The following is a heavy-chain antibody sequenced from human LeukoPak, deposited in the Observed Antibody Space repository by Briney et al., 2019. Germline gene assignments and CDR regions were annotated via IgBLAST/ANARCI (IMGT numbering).Heavy chain of an antibody. CDR2: IHHFGRT. CDR3: ARGLWTQPGLVPFNY. J-gene: IGHJ4*02. D-gene: IGHD5-18*01. Sequence: SETLSLTCSVSGDSVISYYWNWLRQSPGKGLEWIGNIHHFGRTEYNSSLRSRVTMFLDSSKNQFSLKLTSVTPTDTAVYYCARGLWTQPGLVPFNYWGQGILVTVSS. V-gene: IGHV4-59*02. CDR1: GDSVISYY.